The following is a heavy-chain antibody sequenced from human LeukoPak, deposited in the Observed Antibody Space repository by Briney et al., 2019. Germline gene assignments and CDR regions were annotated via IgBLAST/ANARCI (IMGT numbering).Heavy chain of an antibody. D-gene: IGHD6-19*01. Sequence: GGSLRLSCTASGFTFSSYSMNWVRKAPGKGLEWVSYISSSSSTIYYADSVKGRFTISRDNAKNSLYLQMNSLRAEDTAVYYCARVVSGWYELVDYWGQGTLVTVSS. CDR3: ARVVSGWYELVDY. V-gene: IGHV3-48*01. J-gene: IGHJ4*02. CDR2: ISSSSSTI. CDR1: GFTFSSYS.